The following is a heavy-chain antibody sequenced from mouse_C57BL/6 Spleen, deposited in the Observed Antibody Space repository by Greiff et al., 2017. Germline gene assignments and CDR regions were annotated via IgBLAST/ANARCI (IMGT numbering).Heavy chain of an antibody. CDR1: GFTFSDYG. CDR2: ISSGSSTI. Sequence: EVMLVESGGGLVKPGGSLKLSCAASGFTFSDYGMHWVRQAPEKGLEWVAYISSGSSTIYYADTVKGRFTISGDNAKNTLFLQMTSLRSEDTAMYYCARDYGSNFDVWGTGTTVTVSS. D-gene: IGHD1-1*01. J-gene: IGHJ1*03. CDR3: ARDYGSNFDV. V-gene: IGHV5-17*01.